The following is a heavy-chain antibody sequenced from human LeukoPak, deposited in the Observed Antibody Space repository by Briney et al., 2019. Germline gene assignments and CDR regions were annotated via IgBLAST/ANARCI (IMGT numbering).Heavy chain of an antibody. D-gene: IGHD6-6*01. CDR3: AKGREYSSSPFDY. J-gene: IGHJ4*02. CDR2: IYSGGST. Sequence: GGSLRLSCAASGFTVSSNYMSWVRQAPGKGLEWVSVIYSGGSTYYADSVKGRFTISRDNSKNTLYLQMNSLRAEDTAVYYCAKGREYSSSPFDYWGQGTLVTVSS. CDR1: GFTVSSNY. V-gene: IGHV3-66*01.